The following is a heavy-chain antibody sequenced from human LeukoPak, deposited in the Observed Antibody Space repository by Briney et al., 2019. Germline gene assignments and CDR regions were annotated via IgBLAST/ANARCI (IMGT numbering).Heavy chain of an antibody. V-gene: IGHV3-66*01. CDR1: GFTVSSNY. CDR3: AREVVGAVDY. Sequence: GGSLRLSSAASGFTVSSNYMSWDRQAPGKGLEWASVIYSGGSTYYADSVKGRFTISRDNSKNTLDLQMNSLRAEDTAVYYCAREVVGAVDYWGQGTLVTVSS. D-gene: IGHD2-15*01. CDR2: IYSGGST. J-gene: IGHJ4*02.